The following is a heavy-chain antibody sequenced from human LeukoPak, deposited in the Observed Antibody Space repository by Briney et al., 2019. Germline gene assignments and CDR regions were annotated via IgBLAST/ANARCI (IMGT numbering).Heavy chain of an antibody. CDR2: ISSSSSYI. Sequence: GGSLRLSCAASGFTFSSYSMNWVRLAPGKGLEWVSSISSSSSYIYYADSVKGRFTISRDNAKNSLYLQMNSLRAEDTAVYYCARDASQVFDYWGQGTLVTVSS. CDR1: GFTFSSYS. V-gene: IGHV3-21*01. CDR3: ARDASQVFDY. J-gene: IGHJ4*02.